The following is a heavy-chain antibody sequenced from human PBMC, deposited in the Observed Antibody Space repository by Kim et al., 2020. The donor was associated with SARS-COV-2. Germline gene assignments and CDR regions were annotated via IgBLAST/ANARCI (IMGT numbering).Heavy chain of an antibody. CDR2: IYPGDSDT. CDR1: GYSFTSYW. D-gene: IGHD3-3*01. CDR3: ARLKRITIFGVFIERPLDI. V-gene: IGHV5-51*01. J-gene: IGHJ3*02. Sequence: GESLKISRKGSGYSFTSYWIGWVRQMPGKGLEWMGIIYPGDSDTRYSPSFQGQVTISVDKSISTTYLQWSSLKASDTAMYYCARLKRITIFGVFIERPLDIGGQGTMVTVS.